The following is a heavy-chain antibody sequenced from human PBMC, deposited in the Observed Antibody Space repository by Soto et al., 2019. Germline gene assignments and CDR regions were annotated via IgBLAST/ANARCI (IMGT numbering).Heavy chain of an antibody. V-gene: IGHV3-15*01. CDR2: MKSKTDGGTT. D-gene: IGHD3-10*02. CDR1: GFTFSDSW. Sequence: EVQLVESGGGLVKPGGSLRVSCAGSGFTFSDSWMSWVRHAPGKGLEWVARMKSKTDGGTTDYAAPVTGRFTISRDDSRHTRALQMISLKNEDTAIYYCTTDDYIRANYRVRCAYWGLGTMVTVSS. CDR3: TTDDYIRANYRVRCAY. J-gene: IGHJ4*02.